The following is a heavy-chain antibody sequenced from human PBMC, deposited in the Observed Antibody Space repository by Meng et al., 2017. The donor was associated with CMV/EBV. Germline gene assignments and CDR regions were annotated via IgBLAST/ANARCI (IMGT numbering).Heavy chain of an antibody. D-gene: IGHD1-7*01. Sequence: FTFSDQYIDGVRQAPGEGLEWVARIRNKANSYFTEYAASVKGRFTISRDDSKNSMYLQMNSLKMEDTAVYYCARVKLGLGPNKVFDYWGQGTLVTVSS. CDR3: ARVKLGLGPNKVFDY. CDR1: FTFSDQY. V-gene: IGHV3-72*01. CDR2: IRNKANSYFT. J-gene: IGHJ4*02.